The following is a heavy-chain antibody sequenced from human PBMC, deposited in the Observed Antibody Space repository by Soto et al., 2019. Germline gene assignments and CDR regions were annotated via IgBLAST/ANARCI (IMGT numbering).Heavy chain of an antibody. Sequence: QVQLVESGGGVVQPGRSLRLSCAASGLAFSAYGMHWVRQAPGKGLEWVAVISFDESNRYYADSVKGRFTISRDNSNNPLFLQVNSLRSEDTAVYYCAKDQGRAHSSSFSWYFDLWGRGTLVTVSS. D-gene: IGHD6-6*01. CDR2: ISFDESNR. J-gene: IGHJ2*01. V-gene: IGHV3-30*18. CDR3: AKDQGRAHSSSFSWYFDL. CDR1: GLAFSAYG.